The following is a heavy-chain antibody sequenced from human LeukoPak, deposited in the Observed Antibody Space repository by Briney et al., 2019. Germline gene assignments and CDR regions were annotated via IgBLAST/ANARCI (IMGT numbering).Heavy chain of an antibody. CDR3: ARGDWELGFDY. V-gene: IGHV4-59*01. CDR2: IYYSGST. Sequence: PSETLFLTCTVSGGSISSYYWSWIRQPPGKGLEWIGYIYYSGSTNYNPSLKSRVTISVDTSKNQFSLKLSSVTAADTAVYYCARGDWELGFDYWGQGTLVTVSS. CDR1: GGSISSYY. D-gene: IGHD1-26*01. J-gene: IGHJ4*02.